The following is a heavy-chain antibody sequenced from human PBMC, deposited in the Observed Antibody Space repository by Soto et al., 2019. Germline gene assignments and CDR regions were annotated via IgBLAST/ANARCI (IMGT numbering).Heavy chain of an antibody. CDR3: ARRYGSAIDY. CDR1: GGSINSSIYH. J-gene: IGHJ4*02. CDR2: IHFSGNS. D-gene: IGHD1-26*01. Sequence: SETLSLTCSVSGGSINSSIYHWTWIRQSPGKGLEWIAGIHFSGNSFYNPSLKSRVTVSVDTSQSQFSLKLSSVTAADTAVYYCARRYGSAIDYWGQGTLVTVSS. V-gene: IGHV4-39*01.